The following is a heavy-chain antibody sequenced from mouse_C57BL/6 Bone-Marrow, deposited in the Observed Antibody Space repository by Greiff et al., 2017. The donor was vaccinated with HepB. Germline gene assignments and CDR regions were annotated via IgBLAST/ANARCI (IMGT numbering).Heavy chain of an antibody. Sequence: QVQLQQSGPGLVAPSQSLSITCTVSGFSLTSYGVDWVRQSPGKGLEWLGVIWGVGSTNYNSALKSRLSISKENTKSQVFLKMNSLQTDDTAMYYCARGLYYYAMDYWGQGTSVTVSS. J-gene: IGHJ4*01. V-gene: IGHV2-6*01. CDR3: ARGLYYYAMDY. D-gene: IGHD3-2*02. CDR2: IWGVGST. CDR1: GFSLTSYG.